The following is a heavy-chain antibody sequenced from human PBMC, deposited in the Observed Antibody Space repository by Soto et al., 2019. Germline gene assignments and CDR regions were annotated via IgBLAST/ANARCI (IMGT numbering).Heavy chain of an antibody. Sequence: QVQLQESGPGLVKSSETLSLTCTVSGASSSSYYWSWIRQPPGKGLEWIGYMNDFGRTIYNPSLKSRVTISLDTSKNQFSLKVTSVIAADTAVYYCARSFCRDAVRCNWFDPWGQGTLVTVSS. CDR3: ARSFCRDAVRCNWFDP. CDR1: GASSSSYY. D-gene: IGHD2-8*01. J-gene: IGHJ5*02. V-gene: IGHV4-59*01. CDR2: MNDFGRT.